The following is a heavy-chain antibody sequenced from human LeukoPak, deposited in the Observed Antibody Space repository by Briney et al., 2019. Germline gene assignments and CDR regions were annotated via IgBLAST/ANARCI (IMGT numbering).Heavy chain of an antibody. J-gene: IGHJ4*02. CDR2: ISHDGSNK. V-gene: IGHV3-30-3*01. CDR1: GFIFSNYV. CDR3: ARGAYVSDSFPLHY. D-gene: IGHD3-10*01. Sequence: GGSLRLSCAASGFIFSNYVMHWVRQAPGKGLDWVSIISHDGSNKYYADSVKGRFSISRDNSGNTLYLQMNGLRAEDTAVYYCARGAYVSDSFPLHYWGLGTLVTVSS.